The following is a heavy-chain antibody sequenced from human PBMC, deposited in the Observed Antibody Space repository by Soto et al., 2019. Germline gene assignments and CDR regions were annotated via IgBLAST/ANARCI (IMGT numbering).Heavy chain of an antibody. V-gene: IGHV3-30*18. CDR3: ANERVVNDWYFDL. J-gene: IGHJ2*01. Sequence: QVQLVESGGGVVQPGGSRRLSCAASGFTLTNYCMHWVRQAPGKGLEWVAGISYDGSNEYYADSVKGRVTISGDNSKNTLYVHMNHLSDEDTAVYFCANERVVNDWYFDLWGRGTLVTVSS. CDR1: GFTLTNYC. D-gene: IGHD2-8*02. CDR2: ISYDGSNE.